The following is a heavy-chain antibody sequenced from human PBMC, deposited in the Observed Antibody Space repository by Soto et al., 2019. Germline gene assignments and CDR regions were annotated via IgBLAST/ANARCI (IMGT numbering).Heavy chain of an antibody. J-gene: IGHJ6*02. CDR3: ARDLYSNYGTGHGMAV. CDR2: ISSSSSYI. Sequence: GGSLRLSCAASGFTFSSYSMNWVRQAPGKGLEWVSSISSSSSYIYYADSVKGRFTISRDNAKNSLYLQMNSLRAEDTAVYYCARDLYSNYGTGHGMAVWGQGTTVTVSS. CDR1: GFTFSSYS. D-gene: IGHD4-4*01. V-gene: IGHV3-21*01.